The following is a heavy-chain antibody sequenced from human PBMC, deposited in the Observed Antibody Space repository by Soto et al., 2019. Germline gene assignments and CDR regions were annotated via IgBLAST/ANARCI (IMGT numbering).Heavy chain of an antibody. CDR3: ARGRVYNWNDEGWFVP. D-gene: IGHD1-1*01. J-gene: IGHJ5*02. CDR2: IYSCGST. Sequence: EVQLVESGGGLIQPGGSLRLSCAASGFTVSSNYMSWVRQAPGKGLEWVSVIYSCGSTYYADSVKGRFTISRDNSKNTLYLQMNSLRAQDPAVYYCARGRVYNWNDEGWFVPWRQGTLVTVSS. CDR1: GFTVSSNY. V-gene: IGHV3-66*03.